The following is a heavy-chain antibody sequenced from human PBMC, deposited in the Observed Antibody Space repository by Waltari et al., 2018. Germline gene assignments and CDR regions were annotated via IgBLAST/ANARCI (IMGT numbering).Heavy chain of an antibody. CDR2: FDPEDGET. Sequence: QVQMVQSGAEVKKPGASVKVSCKVSGYPLTALSIHWVQPAPGKGLEWMGGFDPEDGETIYAQKCQGRVTMTEDTSTDTAYMELSSLRSEDTAVYYCATFYYDSSGYYYDYWGQGTLVTVSS. CDR1: GYPLTALS. V-gene: IGHV1-24*01. CDR3: ATFYYDSSGYYYDY. J-gene: IGHJ4*02. D-gene: IGHD3-22*01.